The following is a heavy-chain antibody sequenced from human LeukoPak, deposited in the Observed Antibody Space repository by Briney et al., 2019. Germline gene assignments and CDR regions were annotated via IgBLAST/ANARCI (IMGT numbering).Heavy chain of an antibody. CDR1: GYTFTGYY. J-gene: IGHJ4*02. Sequence: ASMKVSCKASGYTFTGYYMHWVRQAPGQGLEWMGWINPNSGGTNYAQKFQGRVTMTRDTSISTAYMELSRLRSDDTAVYYCARDPRSKGVTDYWGQGTLVTVSS. V-gene: IGHV1-2*02. CDR2: INPNSGGT. D-gene: IGHD2-21*02. CDR3: ARDPRSKGVTDY.